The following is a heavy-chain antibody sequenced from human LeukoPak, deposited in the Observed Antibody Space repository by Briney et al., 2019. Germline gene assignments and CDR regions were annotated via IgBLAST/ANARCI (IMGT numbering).Heavy chain of an antibody. CDR3: ARALLYSSSWYLEP. CDR1: GGSFSDYY. D-gene: IGHD6-13*01. V-gene: IGHV4-59*10. Sequence: PSETLSLTCAVYGGSFSDYYWSWIRQPAGKGLEWIGRIYTSGSTNYNPSLKSRVTISVDTSKNQFSLKLSSVTAADTAVYYCARALLYSSSWYLEPWGQGTLVTVSS. J-gene: IGHJ5*02. CDR2: IYTSGST.